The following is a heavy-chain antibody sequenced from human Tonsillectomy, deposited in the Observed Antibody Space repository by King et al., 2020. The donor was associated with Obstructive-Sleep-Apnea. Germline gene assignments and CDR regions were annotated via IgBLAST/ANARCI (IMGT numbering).Heavy chain of an antibody. Sequence: VQLQESGGGLVQPGGSLRLSCAASGFTFSSYSMNWVRQAPGKGLEWVSYISSSSSTIYYADSVKGRFTISRDNAKNSLYLQMNSLRAEDTAVYYCARDKLCAYWGQGTLVTVSS. CDR2: ISSSSSTI. J-gene: IGHJ4*02. V-gene: IGHV3-48*04. CDR1: GFTFSSYS. CDR3: ARDKLCAY. D-gene: IGHD3-16*01.